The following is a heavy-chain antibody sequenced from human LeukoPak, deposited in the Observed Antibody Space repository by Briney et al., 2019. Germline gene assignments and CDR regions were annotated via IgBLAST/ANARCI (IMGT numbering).Heavy chain of an antibody. CDR1: GGTFSSYA. J-gene: IGHJ6*03. CDR3: ASSGWYDYYYYMDV. CDR2: IIPIFGTA. Sequence: ASVKVSCKASGGTFSSYAISWVRQAPGQGLEWMGGIIPIFGTANYAQKFQGRVTITTDESTSTAYMELSSLRSEDTAVYYCASSGWYDYYYYMDVWGKGTTVTVSS. D-gene: IGHD6-19*01. V-gene: IGHV1-69*05.